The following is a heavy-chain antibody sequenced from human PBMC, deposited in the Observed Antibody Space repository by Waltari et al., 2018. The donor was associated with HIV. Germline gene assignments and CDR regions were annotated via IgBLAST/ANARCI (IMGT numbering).Heavy chain of an antibody. V-gene: IGHV1-69*01. CDR3: ERQGPIIPAASGSQFGT. CDR2: KPPNSELV. Sequence: QVQLVQSGPEVKKPGSSVKVSCKASGGTFASYAFSWVRQAPGQGLEWMGEKPPNSELVPHAQKYPNSVTHSACESATTDYPGFQCLSSRDTAVYYSERQGPIIPAASGSQFGTWGQGARVTVS. J-gene: IGHJ5*02. CDR1: GGTFASYA. D-gene: IGHD2-2*01.